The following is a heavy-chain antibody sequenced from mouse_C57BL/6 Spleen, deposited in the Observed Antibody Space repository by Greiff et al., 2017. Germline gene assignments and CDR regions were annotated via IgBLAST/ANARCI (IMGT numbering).Heavy chain of an antibody. Sequence: QVQLQQSGAELAKPGASVKLSCKASGYTFTSYWMHWVKQRPGQGLEWIGYINPSSGYTKSNQKFKDKATFTADTSSSPAYLQLNSPTYEDSAVSYDGSWDYDYYYWGQGTTLTVSS. D-gene: IGHD2-4*01. CDR3: GSWDYDYYY. CDR2: INPSSGYT. J-gene: IGHJ2*01. V-gene: IGHV1-7*01. CDR1: GYTFTSYW.